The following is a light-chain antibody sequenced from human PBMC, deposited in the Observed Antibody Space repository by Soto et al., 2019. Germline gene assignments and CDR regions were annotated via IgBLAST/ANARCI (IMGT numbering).Light chain of an antibody. V-gene: IGLV1-44*01. CDR3: AAWDDSLNGRV. J-gene: IGLJ2*01. Sequence: QSVLTQPPSASGTPGQRVTISCSGSSSNIGSNTVNWYQQLTGTAPKLLIYTNDQRPSGVPVRFSGSKSGTSASLAISGLQSEDGAAYYRAAWDDSLNGRVFGGGTKRTVL. CDR2: TND. CDR1: SSNIGSNT.